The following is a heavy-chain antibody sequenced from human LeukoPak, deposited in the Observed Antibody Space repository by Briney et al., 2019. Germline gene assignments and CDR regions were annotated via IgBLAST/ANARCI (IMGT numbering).Heavy chain of an antibody. J-gene: IGHJ4*02. CDR3: ARVYWHIGVAGWYFDY. Sequence: PGGSLRLSCAASGFTFSDYYMSWIRRAPGKGLEWVSYISSSGSTIYYADSVKGRFTISSDNAKNSLYLQMNSLRAEDTAVYYCARVYWHIGVAGWYFDYWGQGTLVTVSS. CDR1: GFTFSDYY. D-gene: IGHD6-19*01. V-gene: IGHV3-11*04. CDR2: ISSSGSTI.